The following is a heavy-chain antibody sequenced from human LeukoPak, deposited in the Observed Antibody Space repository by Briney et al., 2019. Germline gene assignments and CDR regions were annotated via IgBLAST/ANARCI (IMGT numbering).Heavy chain of an antibody. V-gene: IGHV3-23*01. CDR2: INVGGTST. CDR1: GFTFGTYV. CDR3: AREGFGSGSAGGSDI. Sequence: GGSLRLSCAASGFTFGTYVMTWVRQAPGKGPEWVSTINVGGTSTYYADFVEGRFTISRDNSKDTVSLQMNSLRPEDTALYYCAREGFGSGSAGGSDIWGQGTKVTISS. J-gene: IGHJ3*02. D-gene: IGHD3-10*01.